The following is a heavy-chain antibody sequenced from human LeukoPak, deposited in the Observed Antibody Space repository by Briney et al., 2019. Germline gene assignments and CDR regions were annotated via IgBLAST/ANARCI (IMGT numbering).Heavy chain of an antibody. CDR1: GITFSSYE. D-gene: IGHD4-17*01. CDR2: ISSSGSRR. V-gene: IGHV3-48*03. CDR3: ARDLDGDFNY. J-gene: IGHJ4*02. Sequence: GGSLRLSCAASGITFSSYEMNWVRQAPGKGLEWVSYISSSGSRRYYADSVKGRFTISRDNAKNSRYLQMNSLRAEDTAVYYCARDLDGDFNYWGQGTLVTVSS.